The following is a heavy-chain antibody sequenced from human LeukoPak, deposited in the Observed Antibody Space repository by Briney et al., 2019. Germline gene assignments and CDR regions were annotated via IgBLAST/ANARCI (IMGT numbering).Heavy chain of an antibody. CDR2: INSDGSST. CDR1: GFTFSSYW. CDR3: ARGELYYYNYMDV. V-gene: IGHV3-74*01. Sequence: PGGSLRLSCAASGFTFSSYWMHWVRQAPGKGLVWVSRINSDGSSTSYADSVKGRSTISRDNAKNTLYLQMNSLRAEDTAVYYCARGELYYYNYMDVWGKESTVTVSS. J-gene: IGHJ6*03. D-gene: IGHD1-26*01.